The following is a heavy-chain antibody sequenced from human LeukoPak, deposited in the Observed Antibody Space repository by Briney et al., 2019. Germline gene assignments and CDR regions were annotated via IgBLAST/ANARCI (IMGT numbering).Heavy chain of an antibody. CDR3: ARGAPTRSGFDY. V-gene: IGHV1-69*05. J-gene: IGHJ4*02. Sequence: GASVKVSCKASGGTFSSYAISWVRQAPGQGLEWMGGIIPIFGTANYAQKFQGRVTITTDESTSTAYMELSSLRSEDTAVYYCARGAPTRSGFDYWGQGTLVTVSS. CDR2: IIPIFGTA. CDR1: GGTFSSYA.